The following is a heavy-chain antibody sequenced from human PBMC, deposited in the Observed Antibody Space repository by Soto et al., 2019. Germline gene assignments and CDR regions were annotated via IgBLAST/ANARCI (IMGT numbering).Heavy chain of an antibody. CDR2: ISGSGGST. Sequence: GGSLRLSCAASGFTFSSYAMSWVRQAPGKGLEWVSAISGSGGSTYYADSVKGRFTISRDNSKNTLYLQMNSLRAEDTVVYYCAKVSVPNYWYFDLWGRGTLVTVSS. J-gene: IGHJ2*01. V-gene: IGHV3-23*01. CDR1: GFTFSSYA. CDR3: AKVSVPNYWYFDL.